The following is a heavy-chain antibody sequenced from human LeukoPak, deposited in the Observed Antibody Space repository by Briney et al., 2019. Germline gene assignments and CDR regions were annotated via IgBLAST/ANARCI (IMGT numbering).Heavy chain of an antibody. CDR3: ARVHTVVTPFDS. Sequence: PGGSLRLSRAASGFTFSSYSMNWVRQAPGKGLEWVSYISSPSSTIYYADSVKGRFTISRDNAKSSLYLQMNSLRAEDTAVYYCARVHTVVTPFDSWGQGTLVTVSS. D-gene: IGHD4-23*01. J-gene: IGHJ4*02. CDR1: GFTFSSYS. CDR2: ISSPSSTI. V-gene: IGHV3-48*01.